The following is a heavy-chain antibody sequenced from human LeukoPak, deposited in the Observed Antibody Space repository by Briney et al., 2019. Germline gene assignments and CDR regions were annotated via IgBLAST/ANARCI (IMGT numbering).Heavy chain of an antibody. D-gene: IGHD4-17*01. Sequence: VKPSETLSLTCAVSGYSISSGYYWGWIRQPPGKGLEWIGSIYHSGSTYYNPSLKSRVTISVDTSKNQFSLKLSSVTAADTAVYYCARTPSGTVTTYPDYWGQGTLVTVSS. CDR3: ARTPSGTVTTYPDY. CDR1: GYSISSGYY. J-gene: IGHJ4*02. V-gene: IGHV4-38-2*01. CDR2: IYHSGST.